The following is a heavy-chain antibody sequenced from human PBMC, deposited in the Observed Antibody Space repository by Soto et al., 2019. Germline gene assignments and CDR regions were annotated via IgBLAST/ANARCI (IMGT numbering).Heavy chain of an antibody. V-gene: IGHV4-4*07. CDR2: IYTSGST. J-gene: IGHJ6*02. CDR3: ARDGTVTTPWARADYYYGMDV. CDR1: GGSISSYY. Sequence: SETLSLTCTVSGGSISSYYWSWIRQPAGKGLEWIGRIYTSGSTNYNPSLKSRVTMSVDTSKNQFSLKLSSVTAADTAVYYCARDGTVTTPWARADYYYGMDVWGQGTTVTVSS. D-gene: IGHD4-17*01.